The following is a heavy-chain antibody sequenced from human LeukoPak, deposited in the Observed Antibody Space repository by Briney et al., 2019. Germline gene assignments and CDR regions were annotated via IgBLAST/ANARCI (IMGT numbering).Heavy chain of an antibody. D-gene: IGHD2/OR15-2a*01. CDR2: INLDGSQK. Sequence: PGGSLRLSCAASGFTFSNYWMAWVRQAPGKGPEWVANINLDGSQKYYVDSVKGRFTISRDNSKNTVYLQMRNLRVEHTAVYYCAKVVAGNIDYYFDYWGQGILVAVSS. J-gene: IGHJ4*02. CDR3: AKVVAGNIDYYFDY. V-gene: IGHV3-7*03. CDR1: GFTFSNYW.